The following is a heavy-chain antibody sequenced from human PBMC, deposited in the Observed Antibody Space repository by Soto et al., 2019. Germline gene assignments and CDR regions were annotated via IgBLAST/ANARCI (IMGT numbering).Heavy chain of an antibody. CDR2: INHSGST. Sequence: TLSLTCAVYGGSFSGYYWSWIRQPPGKGLEWIGEINHSGSTNYNPSLKSRVTISVDTSKNQFSLKLSSVTAADTAVYYCARSSSGWYGVVGYWGQGTLVTVTS. V-gene: IGHV4-34*01. CDR3: ARSSSGWYGVVGY. J-gene: IGHJ4*02. D-gene: IGHD6-19*01. CDR1: GGSFSGYY.